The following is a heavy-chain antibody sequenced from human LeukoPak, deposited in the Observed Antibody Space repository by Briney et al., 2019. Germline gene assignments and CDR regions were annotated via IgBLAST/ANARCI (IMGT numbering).Heavy chain of an antibody. CDR3: ARGRYIAARTYFDY. J-gene: IGHJ4*02. V-gene: IGHV3-30-3*01. D-gene: IGHD6-6*01. CDR1: GFTFSSYA. Sequence: GGSLRLSCAASGFTFSSYAMHWVRQAPGKGLEWVAVISYDGSNKYYADSVEGRFTISRDNSKNTLYLQMNSLRAEDTAVYYCARGRYIAARTYFDYWGQGTLVTVSS. CDR2: ISYDGSNK.